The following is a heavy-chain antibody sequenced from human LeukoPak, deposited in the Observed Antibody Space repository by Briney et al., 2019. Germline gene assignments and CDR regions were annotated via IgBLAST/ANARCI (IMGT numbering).Heavy chain of an antibody. D-gene: IGHD3-3*01. J-gene: IGHJ4*02. CDR1: GFTFSSYS. Sequence: GGSLRLSCAASGFTFSSYSMNWVRQAPGKGLEWVSSISSSSSYIYYADSVKGRFTISRDNAKNSLYLQMNSLRAEDTAVYYCARDAITIFGVVITPYFDYWGQGTLVTVSS. CDR2: ISSSSSYI. V-gene: IGHV3-21*01. CDR3: ARDAITIFGVVITPYFDY.